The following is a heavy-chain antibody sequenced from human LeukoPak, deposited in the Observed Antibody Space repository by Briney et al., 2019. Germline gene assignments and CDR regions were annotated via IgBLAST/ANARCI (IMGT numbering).Heavy chain of an antibody. CDR1: GVIISSYA. Sequence: PGASLRLSCAASGVIISSYAMSWVRQAPGKGLEWVSAINGRGDNTYYADFVKGRFTISRDNSKSTVYLQMNSLRTEDTAVYYCAKDRVSPGFNWFDPWGQGTLVTVSS. CDR2: INGRGDNT. V-gene: IGHV3-23*01. CDR3: AKDRVSPGFNWFDP. J-gene: IGHJ5*02. D-gene: IGHD2/OR15-2a*01.